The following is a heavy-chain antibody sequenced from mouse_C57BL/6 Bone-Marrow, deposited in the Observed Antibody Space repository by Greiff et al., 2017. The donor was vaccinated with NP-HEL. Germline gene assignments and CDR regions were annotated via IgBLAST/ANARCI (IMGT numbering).Heavy chain of an antibody. V-gene: IGHV1-69*01. CDR1: GYTFTSYW. J-gene: IGHJ4*01. D-gene: IGHD1-1*01. Sequence: VQLQQPGAELVMPGASVKLSCKASGYTFTSYWMHWVKQRPGQGLEWIGEIDPSDSYTNYNQKFKGKSTLTVDKSSSTAYMKLSSLTSEDSAVYYCARGDYYYGSSYVYAMDYWGQGASVTVSS. CDR2: IDPSDSYT. CDR3: ARGDYYYGSSYVYAMDY.